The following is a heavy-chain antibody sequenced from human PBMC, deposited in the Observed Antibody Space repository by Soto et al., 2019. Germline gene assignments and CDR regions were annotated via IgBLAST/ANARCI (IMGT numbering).Heavy chain of an antibody. CDR1: GGSFSDYS. V-gene: IGHV4-31*11. J-gene: IGHJ4*02. CDR2: IYYSGST. CDR3: ARAVAGTFDY. Sequence: TSETLSLTCAVYGGSFSDYSWTWIRQHPGKGLEWIGYIYYSGSTYYNPSLKSRVTISVDTSKNQFSLKLSSVTAADTAVYYCARAVAGTFDYWGQGTLVTVSS. D-gene: IGHD6-19*01.